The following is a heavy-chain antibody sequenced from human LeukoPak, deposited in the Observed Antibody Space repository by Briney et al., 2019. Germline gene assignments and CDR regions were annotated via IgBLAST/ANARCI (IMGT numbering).Heavy chain of an antibody. CDR3: ARDDTAGSYYYYGMDV. D-gene: IGHD5-18*01. V-gene: IGHV1-3*01. J-gene: IGHJ6*02. CDR2: INAGNGNT. Sequence: ASVKVSCKASGYAFTSLGISWVRQAPGQRLEWMGWINAGNGNTKYSQKFQGRVTITRDTSASTAYMELSSLRSEDTAVYYCARDDTAGSYYYYGMDVWGQGTTVTVSS. CDR1: GYAFTSLG.